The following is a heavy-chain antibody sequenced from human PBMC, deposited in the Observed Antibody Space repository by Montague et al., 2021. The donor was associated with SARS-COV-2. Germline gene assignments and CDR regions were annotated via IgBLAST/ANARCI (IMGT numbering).Heavy chain of an antibody. CDR2: ISGSGSKT. Sequence: SLRLSCAASGFIFSDYYMTWIRQAPGKGLEWVSHISGSGSKTYYADSVKGRFTISGDTANNSVYLQMNFLGAEDTAVYYCARGQGGYGTFDIWGQGTMVTVSS. V-gene: IGHV3-11*01. CDR1: GFIFSDYY. J-gene: IGHJ3*02. CDR3: ARGQGGYGTFDI. D-gene: IGHD5-12*01.